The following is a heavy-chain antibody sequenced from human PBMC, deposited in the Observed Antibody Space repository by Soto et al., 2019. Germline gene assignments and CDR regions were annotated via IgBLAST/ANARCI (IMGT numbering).Heavy chain of an antibody. CDR3: VRDDRQADYGAKWYFDR. CDR1: GYSFATYG. Sequence: QVQLVQAGVEVKRPGAAVEVSCKASGYSFATYGISWVRQAPGQGLEWMGWISPYNGNSNSAPKLQGRVTMTTDTSTNTAYLELRSLGSDDTGIYYCVRDDRQADYGAKWYFDRWGRGTLVTVSS. V-gene: IGHV1-18*01. J-gene: IGHJ2*01. D-gene: IGHD4-17*01. CDR2: ISPYNGNS.